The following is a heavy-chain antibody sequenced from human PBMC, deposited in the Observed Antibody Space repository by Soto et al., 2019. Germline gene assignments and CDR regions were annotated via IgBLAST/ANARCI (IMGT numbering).Heavy chain of an antibody. CDR2: IYYSGST. Sequence: SETLSLTCTVSGGSISSSSYYWGWIRQPPGKGLEWIGSIYYSGSTYYNPSLKSRVTISVDTSKNQFSLKLSSVTAADTAVYYCARHRATITRYYYYYYYMDVWGKGTTVTVSS. D-gene: IGHD5-12*01. V-gene: IGHV4-39*01. CDR3: ARHRATITRYYYYYYYMDV. J-gene: IGHJ6*03. CDR1: GGSISSSSYY.